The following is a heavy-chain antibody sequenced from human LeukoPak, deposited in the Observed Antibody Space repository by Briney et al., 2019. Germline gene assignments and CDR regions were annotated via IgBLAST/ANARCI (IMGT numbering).Heavy chain of an antibody. V-gene: IGHV3-23*01. CDR2: ISGRDGST. CDR1: GFTFSSYA. CDR3: ASGGVVPAAFALY. D-gene: IGHD2-2*01. Sequence: GGSLRLSCAASGFTFSSYAMSWVRQAPGKGLEWLSAISGRDGSTYFADSVKGRFTISRDNSRNTLYLQMNSLRVEDTAVYYCASGGVVPAAFALYWGQGSLVAVSS. J-gene: IGHJ4*02.